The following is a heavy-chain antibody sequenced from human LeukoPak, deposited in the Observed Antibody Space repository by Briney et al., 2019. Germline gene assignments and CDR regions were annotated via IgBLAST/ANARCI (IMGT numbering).Heavy chain of an antibody. Sequence: PGGSLRLSCAASGFTFTNAWMTWVRQAPGKGLEWVGRIKSKADGGATEYAAPVKGRFTISRDDSKTTLHLQTNSLRTEDTAVYYCTTGPKGTAMNTWGQGTLVTVSS. V-gene: IGHV3-15*01. CDR2: IKSKADGGAT. CDR1: GFTFTNAW. J-gene: IGHJ5*02. D-gene: IGHD5-18*01. CDR3: TTGPKGTAMNT.